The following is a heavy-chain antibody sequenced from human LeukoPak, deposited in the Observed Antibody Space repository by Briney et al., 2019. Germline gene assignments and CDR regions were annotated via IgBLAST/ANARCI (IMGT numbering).Heavy chain of an antibody. D-gene: IGHD1-26*01. CDR3: AKDAGGSYYPLLSDY. Sequence: GGSLRLSCAASGFTFNSYSMNWVRQAPGKGLEWVSAISGSGGSTYYADSVKGRFTISRDNSKNTLYLQMNSLRAEDTAVYYCAKDAGGSYYPLLSDYWGQGTLVTVSS. CDR1: GFTFNSYS. J-gene: IGHJ4*02. V-gene: IGHV3-23*01. CDR2: ISGSGGST.